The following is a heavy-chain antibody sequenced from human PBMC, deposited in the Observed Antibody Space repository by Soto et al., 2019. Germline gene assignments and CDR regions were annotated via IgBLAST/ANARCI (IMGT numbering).Heavy chain of an antibody. D-gene: IGHD2-2*01. Sequence: EVQLVESGGGLVQPGGSLRLSGAASGFTFSSYWRHWVRQVPGKGLVWVSRINNDRSHTSYADSVKGRFTISRDNARNTLYLEMNGLRAEDTAVYYCARDGHCITTSCYGNWFDSWGQGTLVTVSS. J-gene: IGHJ5*01. CDR3: ARDGHCITTSCYGNWFDS. CDR1: GFTFSSYW. V-gene: IGHV3-74*01. CDR2: INNDRSHT.